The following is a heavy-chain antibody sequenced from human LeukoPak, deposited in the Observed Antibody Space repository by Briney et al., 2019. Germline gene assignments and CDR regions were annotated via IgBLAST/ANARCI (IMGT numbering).Heavy chain of an antibody. CDR2: IYSGGST. D-gene: IGHD3-3*01. CDR3: ARTHTIFGVVTYFNY. V-gene: IGHV3-66*02. CDR1: GFTVSSNY. Sequence: GGSLRLSCAASGFTVSSNYMSWVRQAPGKGLEWVSVIYSGGSTYYADSVKGRFTISRDNSKNTLYLQMNSLRAEDTAVYYCARTHTIFGVVTYFNYWGQGTLVTVSS. J-gene: IGHJ4*02.